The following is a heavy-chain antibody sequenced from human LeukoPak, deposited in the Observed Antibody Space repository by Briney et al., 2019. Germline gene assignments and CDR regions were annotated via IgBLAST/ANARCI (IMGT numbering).Heavy chain of an antibody. Sequence: PSETLSLTCAVSGYSISSGYYWGWIRQPPGKGLEWIGSIYHSGSTYYNPSLKSQVTISVDTSKNQFSLKLSSVTAADTAVYYCARDRTAGLHLNWFDPWGQGTLVTVSS. CDR3: ARDRTAGLHLNWFDP. D-gene: IGHD1-1*01. CDR1: GYSISSGYY. V-gene: IGHV4-38-2*02. J-gene: IGHJ5*02. CDR2: IYHSGST.